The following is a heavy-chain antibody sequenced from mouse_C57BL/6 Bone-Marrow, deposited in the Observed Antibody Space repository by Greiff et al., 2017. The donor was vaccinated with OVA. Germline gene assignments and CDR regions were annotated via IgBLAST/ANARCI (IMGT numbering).Heavy chain of an antibody. D-gene: IGHD1-1*01. Sequence: VKLQQPGAELVKPGASVKLSCKASGYTFTSYWMQWVKQRPGQGLEWIGEIDPSDSYTNYNQKFKGKATLTVDTSSSTAYMQLSSLTSEDSAVYYCAREVATTPYYAMDYWGQGTSVTVSS. J-gene: IGHJ4*01. V-gene: IGHV1-50*01. CDR3: AREVATTPYYAMDY. CDR2: IDPSDSYT. CDR1: GYTFTSYW.